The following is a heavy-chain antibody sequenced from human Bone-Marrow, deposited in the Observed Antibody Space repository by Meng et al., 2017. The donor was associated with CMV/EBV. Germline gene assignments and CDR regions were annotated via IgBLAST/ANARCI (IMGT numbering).Heavy chain of an antibody. V-gene: IGHV1-69*05. CDR3: ARDGGLAGYNWFDP. D-gene: IGHD2-15*01. CDR1: GGTFSSYA. J-gene: IGHJ5*02. Sequence: SVKVSCKASGGTFSSYAISWVRQAPGQGLEWMGGIIPIFGTANYAQKFQGRVTITTDESTSTAYMELSSLRSKDTAVYYCARDGGLAGYNWFDPWGQGTLVTVSS. CDR2: IIPIFGTA.